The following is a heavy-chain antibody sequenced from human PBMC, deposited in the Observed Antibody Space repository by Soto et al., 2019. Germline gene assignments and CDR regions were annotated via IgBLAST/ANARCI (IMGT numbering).Heavy chain of an antibody. Sequence: GGSLRLSCAASGFTFSSYSMNWVRQAPGKGLEWVSSISSSSSYIYYADSVKGRFTISRDNAKNSLYLQMNSLRAEDTAVYYCARDFPSAVVAAATPVFDYWGQGTLVTVSS. D-gene: IGHD2-15*01. CDR2: ISSSSSYI. V-gene: IGHV3-21*01. CDR1: GFTFSSYS. CDR3: ARDFPSAVVAAATPVFDY. J-gene: IGHJ4*02.